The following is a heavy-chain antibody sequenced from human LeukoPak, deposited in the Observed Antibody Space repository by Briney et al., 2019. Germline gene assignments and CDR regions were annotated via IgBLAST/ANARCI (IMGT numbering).Heavy chain of an antibody. J-gene: IGHJ4*02. CDR2: IWYDGSNK. Sequence: PGRSLRLSCAASGFTFNSYGMHWARQAPGKGLEWVAVIWYDGSNKYYADSVKGRFTISRDNSKNTLYLQMNSLRAEDTAVYYCAKETAGGYCSSNTCRGVIDYXGQGTLVTVSS. CDR3: AKETAGGYCSSNTCRGVIDY. V-gene: IGHV3-33*06. D-gene: IGHD2-2*03. CDR1: GFTFNSYG.